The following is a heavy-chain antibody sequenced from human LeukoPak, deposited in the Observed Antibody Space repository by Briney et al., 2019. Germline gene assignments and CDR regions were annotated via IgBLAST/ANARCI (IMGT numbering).Heavy chain of an antibody. D-gene: IGHD6-19*01. CDR1: GGSISSESYY. Sequence: SQTLSLTCTVSGGSISSESYYWSWIRQPAGKGLEWIGRIYTCGSTNYNPSLKSRVTISVDTSKNQFSLKLSSVTAADTAVYYCARDMGGSGWYSLDYWGQGTLVTVSS. V-gene: IGHV4-61*02. CDR2: IYTCGST. CDR3: ARDMGGSGWYSLDY. J-gene: IGHJ4*02.